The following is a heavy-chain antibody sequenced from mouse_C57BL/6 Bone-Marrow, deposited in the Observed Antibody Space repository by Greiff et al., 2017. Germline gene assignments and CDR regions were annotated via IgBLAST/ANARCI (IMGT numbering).Heavy chain of an antibody. V-gene: IGHV1-64*01. J-gene: IGHJ4*01. CDR1: GYTFTSYW. CDR3: ARLYDYRRGAMDY. CDR2: IHPNSGST. D-gene: IGHD2-4*01. Sequence: VQLQQSGAELVQPGASVKLSCKASGYTFTSYWMHWVKQRPGQGLEWIGMIHPNSGSTNYNEKFKSKATLTVDKSSSTAYMQLSSLTSEDSAVXYCARLYDYRRGAMDYWGQGTSVTVSS.